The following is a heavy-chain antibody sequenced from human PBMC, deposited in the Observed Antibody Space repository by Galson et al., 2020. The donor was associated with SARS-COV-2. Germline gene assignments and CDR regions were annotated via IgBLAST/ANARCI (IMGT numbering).Heavy chain of an antibody. CDR3: ATGVGATGRYYYGMDV. CDR1: GYTLTELS. D-gene: IGHD1-26*01. Sequence: ASVKVSCKVSGYTLTELSMHWVRQAPGKGLEWMGGFDPEDGETIYAQKFQGRVTMTEDTSTDTAYMELSSLRSEDTAVYYCATGVGATGRYYYGMDVWGQGTTVTVSS. J-gene: IGHJ6*02. V-gene: IGHV1-24*01. CDR2: FDPEDGET.